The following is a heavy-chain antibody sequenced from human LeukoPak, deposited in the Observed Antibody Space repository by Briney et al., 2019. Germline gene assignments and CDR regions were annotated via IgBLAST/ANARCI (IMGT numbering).Heavy chain of an antibody. CDR3: ARVKTRMVRGVPLFDP. D-gene: IGHD3-10*01. J-gene: IGHJ5*02. V-gene: IGHV1-2*02. Sequence: ASVTVSCKASGYTFTGYYMHWVRQAPGQGLEWMGWINPNSGGTNYAQKSQGRVTMTRDTSISTAYMELSRLRSDDTAVYYCARVKTRMVRGVPLFDPWGQGTLVTVSS. CDR2: INPNSGGT. CDR1: GYTFTGYY.